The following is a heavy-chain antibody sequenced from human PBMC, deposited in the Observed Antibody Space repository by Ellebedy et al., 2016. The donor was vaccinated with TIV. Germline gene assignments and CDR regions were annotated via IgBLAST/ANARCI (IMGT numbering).Heavy chain of an antibody. J-gene: IGHJ4*02. V-gene: IGHV3-49*03. CDR1: GFTFGDYA. CDR3: TRVWDFWSGPDY. D-gene: IGHD3-3*01. CDR2: IRSKAYGGTT. Sequence: GESLKISXTASGFTFGDYAMSWFRQAPGKGLEWVGFIRSKAYGGTTEYAASVKGRFTISRDDSKSIAYLQMNSLKTEDTAVYYCTRVWDFWSGPDYWGQGTLVTVSS.